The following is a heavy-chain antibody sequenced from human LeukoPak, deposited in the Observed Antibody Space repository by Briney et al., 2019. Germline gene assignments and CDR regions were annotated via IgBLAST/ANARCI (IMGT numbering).Heavy chain of an antibody. D-gene: IGHD2-15*01. J-gene: IGHJ6*03. Sequence: SVKVSCKASGGTFSSYAMSWVRQAPGQGLEWMGGIIPNVGTANYAETVKGRVTVTRDESTSSLYMELNSLRAEDTAVYYCASVRWRDYYYMDVWGKGTTVTVSS. V-gene: IGHV1-69*05. CDR2: IIPNVGTA. CDR3: ASVRWRDYYYMDV. CDR1: GGTFSSYA.